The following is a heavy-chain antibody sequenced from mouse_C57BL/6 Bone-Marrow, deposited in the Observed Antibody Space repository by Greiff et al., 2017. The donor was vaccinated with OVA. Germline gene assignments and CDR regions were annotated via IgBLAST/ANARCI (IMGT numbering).Heavy chain of an antibody. V-gene: IGHV1-64*01. Sequence: VQLQQPGAELVKPGASVKLYCKASGYTFTSYWMHWVKQRPGQGLEWIGMIHPHSGSTNYNEKIKRKAALTVYKSSRTAYMQLSSLTSEDSAVYYCARETTVPYYWGQGTTLTVSS. CDR2: IHPHSGST. D-gene: IGHD1-1*01. J-gene: IGHJ2*01. CDR1: GYTFTSYW. CDR3: ARETTVPYY.